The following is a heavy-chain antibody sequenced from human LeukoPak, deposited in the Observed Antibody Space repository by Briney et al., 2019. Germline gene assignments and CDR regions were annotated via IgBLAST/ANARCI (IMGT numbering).Heavy chain of an antibody. CDR1: GYTFTSYD. V-gene: IGHV1-8*03. CDR2: MNPNSGNT. Sequence: ASVKVSCKASGYTFTSYDINWVRQATGQGLEWMGWMNPNSGNTGYAQKFQGRVTITRNTSISTAYMELSSLRAEDTAVYYCAKDRGQWPDTYYFDYWGQGTLVTVSS. J-gene: IGHJ4*02. D-gene: IGHD6-19*01. CDR3: AKDRGQWPDTYYFDY.